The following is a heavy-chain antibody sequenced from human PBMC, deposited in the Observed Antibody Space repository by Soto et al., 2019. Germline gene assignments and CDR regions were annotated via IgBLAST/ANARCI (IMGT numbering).Heavy chain of an antibody. CDR3: AKDLYDFWRGYYTSLAFDI. Sequence: PGGSLRLSCAASGFTFISYGMHWVRQAPGKGLEWVAVISYDGSNKYYADSVKGRFTISRDNSKNTLYLQMNSLRAEDTAVYYCAKDLYDFWRGYYTSLAFDIWAKGQWSPSPQ. CDR2: ISYDGSNK. D-gene: IGHD3-3*01. V-gene: IGHV3-30*18. J-gene: IGHJ3*02. CDR1: GFTFISYG.